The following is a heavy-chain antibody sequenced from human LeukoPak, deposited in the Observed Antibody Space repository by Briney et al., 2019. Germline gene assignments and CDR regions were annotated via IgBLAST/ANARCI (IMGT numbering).Heavy chain of an antibody. CDR2: IYYSGST. V-gene: IGHV4-59*01. J-gene: IGHJ5*02. Sequence: SETLSLTCTVSGGSISSYYWSWIRQPPGKGLEWIGYIYYSGSTNYNPSLKSRVTISVDTSKNHFSLKLSSVTAADTAVYYCARDAPYYYDSSGSNNWFDPWGQGTLVTVSS. D-gene: IGHD3-22*01. CDR1: GGSISSYY. CDR3: ARDAPYYYDSSGSNNWFDP.